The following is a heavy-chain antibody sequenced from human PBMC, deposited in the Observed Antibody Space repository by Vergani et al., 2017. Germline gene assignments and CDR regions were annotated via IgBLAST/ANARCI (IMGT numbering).Heavy chain of an antibody. V-gene: IGHV3-48*01. CDR2: ISNSGNTI. CDR1: GFSFSDYG. Sequence: VQLVESGGGVVQPGGSLRLSCAVSGFSFSDYGMHWVRQAPGKGLEWVSYISNSGNTIEYADSVKGRFSISRDNAKSSLFLQMDSLRAEDTAVYYCARDRSLTGTTRYYYGMDVWGQGTTVTVSS. D-gene: IGHD1-1*01. CDR3: ARDRSLTGTTRYYYGMDV. J-gene: IGHJ6*02.